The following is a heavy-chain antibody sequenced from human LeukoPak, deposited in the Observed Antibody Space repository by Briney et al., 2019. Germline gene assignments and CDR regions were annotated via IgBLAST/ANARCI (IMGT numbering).Heavy chain of an antibody. J-gene: IGHJ4*02. CDR3: ARDLGVGAIRLIPDY. CDR2: ISYDGSNK. D-gene: IGHD1-26*01. CDR1: GFTFSSYA. Sequence: PGRSLRLSCAASGFTFSSYAMHWVRQAPGKGLEWVAVISYDGSNKYYADSVKGRFTISRDNSKNTLYLQMNSLRAEDTAVYYCARDLGVGAIRLIPDYWGQGTLVTVSS. V-gene: IGHV3-30-3*01.